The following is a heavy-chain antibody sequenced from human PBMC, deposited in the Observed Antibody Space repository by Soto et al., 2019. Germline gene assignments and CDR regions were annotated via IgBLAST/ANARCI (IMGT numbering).Heavy chain of an antibody. Sequence: PSETLSLTCTVSGGSISSSNSWRWVRQPPGKGLEWIGEIYHSGSTNYNPSLKSRVTISVDKSKNQFSLKLSSVTAADTAVYYCEMMNGDYGYWGQGTLVTVSS. CDR3: EMMNGDYGY. J-gene: IGHJ4*02. V-gene: IGHV4-4*02. CDR1: GGSISSSNS. CDR2: IYHSGST. D-gene: IGHD4-17*01.